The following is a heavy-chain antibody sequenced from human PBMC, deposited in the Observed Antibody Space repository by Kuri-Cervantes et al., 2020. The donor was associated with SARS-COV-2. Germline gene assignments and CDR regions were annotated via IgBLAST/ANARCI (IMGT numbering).Heavy chain of an antibody. J-gene: IGHJ6*02. CDR1: GGTFSSYA. Sequence: SVKVSCKTSGGTFSSYAISWVRQAPGQGPEWMGRIIPILDIANSAQGFQDRVTITADKSTNTVYMELSSLRSGDTAVYYCAREPRPSYIAAAGTRHHPKRYYYYGMDVWGQGTTVTVS. V-gene: IGHV1-69*04. CDR3: AREPRPSYIAAAGTRHHPKRYYYYGMDV. D-gene: IGHD6-13*01. CDR2: IIPILDIA.